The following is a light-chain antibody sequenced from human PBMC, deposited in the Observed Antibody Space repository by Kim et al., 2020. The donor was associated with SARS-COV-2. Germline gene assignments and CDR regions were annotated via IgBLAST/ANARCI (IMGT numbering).Light chain of an antibody. Sequence: VSPGERAIVSGRASQNLIGHLAWYQQKPGQSPRLLIYEMSIRATGIPARFSGSGSGTEFTLTISSLQSEDFAIYYCQQYLHWPLTFGGGTKVDIK. CDR3: QQYLHWPLT. V-gene: IGKV3-15*01. CDR2: EMS. J-gene: IGKJ4*01. CDR1: QNLIGH.